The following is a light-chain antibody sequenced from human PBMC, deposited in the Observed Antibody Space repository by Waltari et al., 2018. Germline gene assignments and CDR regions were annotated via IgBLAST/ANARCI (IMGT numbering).Light chain of an antibody. V-gene: IGKV1-5*03. Sequence: DIQMTQSPSTLSASVGDTVTITCRASQTVSAWLAWYQQKPGNAPKLLIYKASNLKSGGPSRFSGSGSGTEFTLTINSLQPDDFATYYCQHYNNYSGTFGQGTRVELK. CDR3: QHYNNYSGT. J-gene: IGKJ1*01. CDR2: KAS. CDR1: QTVSAW.